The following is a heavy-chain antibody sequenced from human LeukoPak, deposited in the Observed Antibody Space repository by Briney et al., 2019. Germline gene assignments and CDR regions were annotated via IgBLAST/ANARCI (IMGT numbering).Heavy chain of an antibody. J-gene: IGHJ4*02. CDR2: IGAYNGNT. V-gene: IGHV1-18*01. Sequence: ASVKVSCKASGYTFTSYGITWVRQAPGQGLEWMGWIGAYNGNTNYAQKFQGRVTITADESTSTAYMELSSLRSEDTAVYYCASSDYDYVWGSYRQALDYWGQGTLVTVSS. CDR3: ASSDYDYVWGSYRQALDY. CDR1: GYTFTSYG. D-gene: IGHD3-16*02.